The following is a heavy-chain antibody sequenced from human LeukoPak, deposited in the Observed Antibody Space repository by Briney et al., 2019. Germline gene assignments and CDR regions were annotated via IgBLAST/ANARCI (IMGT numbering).Heavy chain of an antibody. D-gene: IGHD6-19*01. J-gene: IGHJ4*02. CDR2: IIPIFGTA. Sequence: SSVKVSCKASRGTFSSYAISWVRQAPGQGLEWMGGIIPIFGTANYAQKFQGRVTITADESTSTAYMELSSLRSEDTAVYYCARDSPTLYSSGWYDYWGQGTLVTVSS. CDR3: ARDSPTLYSSGWYDY. CDR1: RGTFSSYA. V-gene: IGHV1-69*01.